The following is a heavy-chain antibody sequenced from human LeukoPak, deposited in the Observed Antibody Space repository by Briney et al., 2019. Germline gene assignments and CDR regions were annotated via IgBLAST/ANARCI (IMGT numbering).Heavy chain of an antibody. Sequence: ASVKVSCKASGYTFTGYYMHWVRQAPGQGLEWMGWINPNSGGTNYAQKFQGRVTMTRDTSTSTVYMDLSSLRSEDTAVYYCARGGVYDSSGYSDYWGQGTLVTVSS. CDR1: GYTFTGYY. CDR3: ARGGVYDSSGYSDY. V-gene: IGHV1-2*02. D-gene: IGHD3-22*01. CDR2: INPNSGGT. J-gene: IGHJ4*02.